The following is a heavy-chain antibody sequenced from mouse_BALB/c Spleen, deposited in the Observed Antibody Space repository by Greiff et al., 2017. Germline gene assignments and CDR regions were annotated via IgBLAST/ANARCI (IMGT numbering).Heavy chain of an antibody. J-gene: IGHJ3*01. Sequence: QVQLKQSGAELVRPGVSVKISCKGSGYTFTDYAMHWVKQSHAKSLEWIGVISTYYGDASYNQKFKGKATMTVDKSSSTAYMELARLTSEDSAIYYCARHRYDGGLAYWGQGTLVTVSA. CDR3: ARHRYDGGLAY. V-gene: IGHV1S137*01. D-gene: IGHD2-14*01. CDR2: ISTYYGDA. CDR1: GYTFTDYA.